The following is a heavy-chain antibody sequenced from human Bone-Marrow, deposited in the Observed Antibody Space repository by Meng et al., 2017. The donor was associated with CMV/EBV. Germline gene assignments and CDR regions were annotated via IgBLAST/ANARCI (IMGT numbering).Heavy chain of an antibody. D-gene: IGHD6-6*01. CDR3: ARLDYSSSSCGY. Sequence: ASVKVSCKASGYTFTSYGISWVRQAPGQGLEWMGWINPNSGGTNYAQKFQGRVTMTRDTSISTAYMELRSLRSDDTAVYYCARLDYSSSSCGYWGQGTLVTVSS. V-gene: IGHV1-2*02. J-gene: IGHJ4*02. CDR1: GYTFTSYG. CDR2: INPNSGGT.